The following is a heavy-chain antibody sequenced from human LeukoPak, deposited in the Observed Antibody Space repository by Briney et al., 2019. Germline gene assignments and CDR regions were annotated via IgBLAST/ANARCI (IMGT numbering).Heavy chain of an antibody. D-gene: IGHD5-18*01. Sequence: GGSLRLSCAASGFTFSSYSMNWVRQAPGKGLEWVSSISSSSSCIYYADSVKGRFTISRDNAKNSLYLQMNSLRAEDTAVYYCARADTAMDNYYFDYWGQGTLVTVSS. CDR2: ISSSSSCI. CDR3: ARADTAMDNYYFDY. CDR1: GFTFSSYS. J-gene: IGHJ4*02. V-gene: IGHV3-21*01.